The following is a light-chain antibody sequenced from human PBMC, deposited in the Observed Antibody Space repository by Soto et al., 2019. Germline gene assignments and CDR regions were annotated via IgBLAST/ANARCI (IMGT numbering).Light chain of an antibody. CDR1: SSDVGAYNY. Sequence: QSALTQPPSASGSPGQSVTISCTGTSSDVGAYNYVSWYQQHAGKAPKLVIYEVTKRPSGVPDRFSGSKSANTASLTVSGRQAEDAAGYYCSSFASSNTWVFGGGTQLTVL. J-gene: IGLJ3*02. CDR2: EVT. V-gene: IGLV2-8*01. CDR3: SSFASSNTWV.